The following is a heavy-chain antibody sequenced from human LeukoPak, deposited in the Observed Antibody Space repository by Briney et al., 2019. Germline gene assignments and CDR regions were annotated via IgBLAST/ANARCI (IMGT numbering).Heavy chain of an antibody. CDR1: GLTFSNFW. Sequence: GGSLRLSCAASGLTFSNFWMSWVRQAPGKGLEWVSYISSSGSTIYYADSVKGRFTISRDNSKNTLYLQMNSLRAEDTAVYYCAKPTKYSSSSGAFDYWGQGTLVTVSS. CDR3: AKPTKYSSSSGAFDY. J-gene: IGHJ4*02. D-gene: IGHD6-6*01. V-gene: IGHV3-23*01. CDR2: ISSSGSTI.